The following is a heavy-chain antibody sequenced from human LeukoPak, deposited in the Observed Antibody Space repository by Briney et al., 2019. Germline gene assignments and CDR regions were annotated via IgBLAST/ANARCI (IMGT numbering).Heavy chain of an antibody. CDR3: ARDRVWASSTPGLFDY. V-gene: IGHV1-3*03. D-gene: IGHD2-2*01. CDR2: LNAGNGNT. J-gene: IGHJ4*02. CDR1: GYTFTSYA. Sequence: GASVKVSCKASGYTFTSYALHWVRQAPGQRLEWMGWLNAGNGNTKYSQEFQGRVTMTRDMSTSTVYMELSSLRSEDTAVYYCARDRVWASSTPGLFDYWGQGTLVTVSS.